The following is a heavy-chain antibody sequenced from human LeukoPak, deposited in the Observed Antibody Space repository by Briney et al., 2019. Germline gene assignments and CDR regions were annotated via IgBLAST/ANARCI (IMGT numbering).Heavy chain of an antibody. CDR3: ARGGSSWYYFDY. CDR1: GFTFNTYR. J-gene: IGHJ4*02. CDR2: ISGSSSYK. V-gene: IGHV3-21*01. Sequence: GGSLRLSCAASGFTFNTYRMNWVRQAPGKGLEWVSFISGSSSYKYYADSVKGRFTISRDNAKNSLYLQMNSLRAEDTAVYYCARGGSSWYYFDYWGQGTLVTVSS. D-gene: IGHD6-13*01.